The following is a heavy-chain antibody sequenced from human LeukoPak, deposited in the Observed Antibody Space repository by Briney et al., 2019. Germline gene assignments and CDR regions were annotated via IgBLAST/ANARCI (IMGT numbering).Heavy chain of an antibody. V-gene: IGHV3-23*01. Sequence: PGGSLRLSCAASGFTFSSYDMSWVRQAPGKGLEWVSSFTGIDSTYYADSVRGRFTISRDNSKNTLYLQLNSLRAEDTAVYYCAKSLIAAAGTGAFDIWGQGTMVTVSS. J-gene: IGHJ3*02. CDR2: FTGIDST. CDR1: GFTFSSYD. CDR3: AKSLIAAAGTGAFDI. D-gene: IGHD6-13*01.